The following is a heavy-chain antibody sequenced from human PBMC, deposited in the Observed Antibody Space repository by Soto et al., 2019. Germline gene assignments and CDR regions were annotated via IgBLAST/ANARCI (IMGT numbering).Heavy chain of an antibody. D-gene: IGHD3-16*01. J-gene: IGHJ3*02. CDR2: IIPILGIA. CDR1: GGTFSSYT. Sequence: QVQLVQSGAEVKKPGSSVKVSCKASGGTFSSYTISWVRQAPGQGLEWMGRIIPILGIANYAQKFQGRGTITADKSTSTAYMELSSLRSEDKAVYYCARRDGGDEYVRAIGAFDIWGQGTMVTVSS. V-gene: IGHV1-69*02. CDR3: ARRDGGDEYVRAIGAFDI.